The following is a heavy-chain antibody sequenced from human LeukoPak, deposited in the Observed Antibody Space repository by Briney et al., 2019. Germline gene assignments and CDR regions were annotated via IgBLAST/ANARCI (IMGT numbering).Heavy chain of an antibody. CDR1: GGSISSYY. V-gene: IGHV4-59*01. D-gene: IGHD6-13*01. J-gene: IGHJ4*02. CDR2: IYYTGST. CDR3: ARQQLSQLYYFDD. Sequence: SETLSLTCTVTGGSISSYYWSWIRQPPGKGLEWIGYIYYTGSTNYNPSLKSRVTISVDTSKNQFSLKLSSVTAADTAVYYCARQQLSQLYYFDDWGQGTLVTVSS.